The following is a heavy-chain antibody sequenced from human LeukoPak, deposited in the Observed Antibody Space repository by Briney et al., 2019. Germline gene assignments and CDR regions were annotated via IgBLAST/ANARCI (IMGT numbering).Heavy chain of an antibody. Sequence: ASVTVSCNASGYPFNSYGISWARHAPGHLLERMGWISAYNGNTNYAQKLLGRVTMTTDTSTSTAYMELRSLRSDDTAVYYCARDKHGSGSYYKSPRWFDPWGQGTLVTVSS. V-gene: IGHV1-18*04. CDR2: ISAYNGNT. CDR1: GYPFNSYG. D-gene: IGHD3-10*01. CDR3: ARDKHGSGSYYKSPRWFDP. J-gene: IGHJ5*02.